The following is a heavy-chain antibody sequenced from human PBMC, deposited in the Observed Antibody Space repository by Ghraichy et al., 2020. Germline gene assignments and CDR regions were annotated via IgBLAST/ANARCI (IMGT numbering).Heavy chain of an antibody. J-gene: IGHJ1*01. CDR1: GFTFSSYG. CDR2: ISYDGSNK. CDR3: AKAPSNCSSTSCYSRYFQH. Sequence: GGSLRLSCAASGFTFSSYGMHWVRQAPGKGLQWVAVISYDGSNKDYVDSVKGRFTISRDNSKNTLYLQMNSLRAEDMAVYYCAKAPSNCSSTSCYSRYFQHWGQGTLVTVSS. D-gene: IGHD2-2*02. V-gene: IGHV3-30*18.